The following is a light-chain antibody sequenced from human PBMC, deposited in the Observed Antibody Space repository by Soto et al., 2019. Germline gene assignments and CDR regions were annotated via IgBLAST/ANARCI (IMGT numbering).Light chain of an antibody. Sequence: DIQMTQSPSTLSSSIGDRVTITCRASQTISSWLAWYQQKPGKAPKLLIYEAFNLESGVPSRFSGSGSGTEFTLTIFSLQPDDFATYYCQQYHSYPWTFGQGTNVAIK. CDR2: EAF. CDR1: QTISSW. V-gene: IGKV1-5*03. J-gene: IGKJ1*01. CDR3: QQYHSYPWT.